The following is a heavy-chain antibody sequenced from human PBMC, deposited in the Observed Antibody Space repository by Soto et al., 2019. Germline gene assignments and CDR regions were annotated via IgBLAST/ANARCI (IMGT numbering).Heavy chain of an antibody. CDR1: GGSISSYY. CDR2: IYYSGST. D-gene: IGHD6-19*01. CDR3: ARLGGGSSGWYFPNYYGMDV. Sequence: QVQLQESGPGLVKPSETLSLTCTVSGGSISSYYWSWIRQPPGKGLEWIGYIYYSGSTNYNPSLKSRVTKSEDTTKHPFSLKRSSVTAADTAVYYCARLGGGSSGWYFPNYYGMDVWGQGTTVTVSS. V-gene: IGHV4-59*08. J-gene: IGHJ6*02.